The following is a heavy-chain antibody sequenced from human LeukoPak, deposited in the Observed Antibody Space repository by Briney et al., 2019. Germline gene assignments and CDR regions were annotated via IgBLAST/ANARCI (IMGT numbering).Heavy chain of an antibody. J-gene: IGHJ4*02. CDR3: ASNDRRYCSSTSCYGPGY. CDR2: ISSSSSYT. V-gene: IGHV3-11*03. D-gene: IGHD2-2*01. Sequence: GSLRLSCAASGFTFSDYYMSWIRQAPGKGLEWVSYISSSSSYTNYADSVKGRFTISRDNAKNSLYLQMNSLRAEDTAVYYCASNDRRYCSSTSCYGPGYWGQGTLVTVSS. CDR1: GFTFSDYY.